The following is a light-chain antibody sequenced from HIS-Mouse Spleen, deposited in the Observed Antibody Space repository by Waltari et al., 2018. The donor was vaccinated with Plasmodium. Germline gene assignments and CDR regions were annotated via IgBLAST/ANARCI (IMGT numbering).Light chain of an antibody. CDR2: KAS. CDR1: QSISSW. CDR3: QQYNSYSWT. V-gene: IGKV1-5*03. Sequence: DIQMTQSPSTLSASVGDRVTITCRASQSISSWLAWDQQKPGEAPKLLIYKASSLESGVPARFSGSGSGTEFTLTISSLQPDDFATYYCQQYNSYSWTFGQGTKVEIK. J-gene: IGKJ1*01.